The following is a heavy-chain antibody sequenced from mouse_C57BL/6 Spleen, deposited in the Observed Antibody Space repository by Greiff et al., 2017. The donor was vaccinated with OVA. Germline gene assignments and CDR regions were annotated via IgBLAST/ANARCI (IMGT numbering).Heavy chain of an antibody. CDR3: ARRDGNYDY. J-gene: IGHJ2*01. CDR1: GYTFTSYG. CDR2: IYPRSGNT. D-gene: IGHD2-1*01. Sequence: QVQLQQSGAELARPGASVTLSCKASGYTFTSYGISWVKQRTGQGLEWIGEIYPRSGNTSYTEKFKGKATLTANKSSSTAYMELRSLTSEDAAVYFCARRDGNYDYWGQGTTLTVSS. V-gene: IGHV1-81*01.